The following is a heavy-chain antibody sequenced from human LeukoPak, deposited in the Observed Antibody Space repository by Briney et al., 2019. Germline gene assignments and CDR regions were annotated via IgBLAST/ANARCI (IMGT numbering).Heavy chain of an antibody. V-gene: IGHV1-2*02. Sequence: VASVKVSCKASGYTFTSYYIHWVRQPPGQGLEWMGWINPNSGGTNYAQKFQGRVTMTRDTSISTASMELSRLRSDDTAVYYCARVGRIDYSTGWFVPWGQGTLVTVSS. J-gene: IGHJ5*02. CDR1: GYTFTSYY. CDR3: ARVGRIDYSTGWFVP. CDR2: INPNSGGT. D-gene: IGHD6-19*01.